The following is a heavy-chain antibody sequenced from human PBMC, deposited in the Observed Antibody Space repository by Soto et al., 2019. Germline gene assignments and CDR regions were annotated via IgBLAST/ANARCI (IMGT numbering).Heavy chain of an antibody. J-gene: IGHJ5*02. CDR3: ARIIVGVTVDL. Sequence: PSETLSLTCTVSGGSISSYYWSWIRQPPGKGLEWIGYIYYSGSTNYNPSLKSRVTISVDTSKNQFSLKLTSVTAADTAVYFCARIIVGVTVDLWGQGSLVTVSS. CDR2: IYYSGST. D-gene: IGHD1-26*01. CDR1: GGSISSYY. V-gene: IGHV4-59*01.